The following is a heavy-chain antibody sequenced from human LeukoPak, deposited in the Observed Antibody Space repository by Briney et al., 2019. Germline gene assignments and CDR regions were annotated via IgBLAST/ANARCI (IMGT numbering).Heavy chain of an antibody. V-gene: IGHV4-61*02. CDR1: GGSISSGSYY. CDR3: PTGRVNP. J-gene: IGHJ5*02. D-gene: IGHD7-27*01. CDR2: IYTSGST. Sequence: PSETLSLTCTVSGGSISSGSYYWSWIRQPAGKGLEWIGRIYTSGSTNYNPSLKSRVTISTDTSKNQFSLKLTSVTAADTDDVGRPTGRVNPWGQGTLVTVSS.